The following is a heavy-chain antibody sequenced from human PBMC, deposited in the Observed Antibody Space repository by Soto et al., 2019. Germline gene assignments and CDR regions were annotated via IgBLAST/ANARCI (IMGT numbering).Heavy chain of an antibody. Sequence: QVQLVQSGVEVKKPGASVKVSCKASGYTFTSYGITWVRQAPGQGLEWMGWISAYNGNTNYAQKLQGIVTMTADTSTNTAYMELLSLRCAAWAVYYCARAYPPLLEFACWGHGPLVTVSS. V-gene: IGHV1-18*04. D-gene: IGHD1-1*01. CDR3: ARAYPPLLEFAC. J-gene: IGHJ4*01. CDR1: GYTFTSYG. CDR2: ISAYNGNT.